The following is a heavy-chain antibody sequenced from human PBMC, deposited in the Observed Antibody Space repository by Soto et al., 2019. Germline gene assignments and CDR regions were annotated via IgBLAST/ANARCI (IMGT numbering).Heavy chain of an antibody. V-gene: IGHV4-59*01. D-gene: IGHD3-22*01. CDR1: GGSISSYY. CDR2: IYYSGST. Sequence: PSGTLSLTCTVSGGSISSYYWSWIRQPPGKGLEWIGYIYYSGSTNYNPSLKSRVTISVDTSKNQFSLKLSSVTAADTAVYYCARDTYYYDSSGYVSYYYGMDVWGQGTTVTVSS. CDR3: ARDTYYYDSSGYVSYYYGMDV. J-gene: IGHJ6*02.